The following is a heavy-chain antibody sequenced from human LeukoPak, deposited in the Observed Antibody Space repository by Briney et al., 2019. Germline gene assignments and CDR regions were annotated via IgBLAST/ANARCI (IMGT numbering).Heavy chain of an antibody. CDR1: GGSFSGYY. Sequence: PSETLSLTCAVYGGSFSGYYWSWNCQPPGKGLEWIGEINHSGSTNYNPSLKSRVTISVDTSKNQFSLKLSSVTAADTAVYYCARRRSGSYYRSRGDRFDYWGQGTLVTVSS. CDR3: ARRRSGSYYRSRGDRFDY. D-gene: IGHD3-10*01. J-gene: IGHJ4*02. V-gene: IGHV4-34*01. CDR2: INHSGST.